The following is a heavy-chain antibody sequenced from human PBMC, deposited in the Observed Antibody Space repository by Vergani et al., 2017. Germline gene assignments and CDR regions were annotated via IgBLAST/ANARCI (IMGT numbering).Heavy chain of an antibody. CDR3: GRVADFYGLGSRLLDL. CDR1: GGSMSGYY. Sequence: QVRLQESGPGLVKPSETLSLTCSVSGGSMSGYYWSWIRQPPGTELEWIGYMYHSGSTNYNPSLETRVTISGDTSKNQFYLKLNSVTAADTAVYYCGRVADFYGLGSRLLDLGGQGILVTVS. V-gene: IGHV4-59*01. J-gene: IGHJ4*02. D-gene: IGHD3-10*01. CDR2: MYHSGST.